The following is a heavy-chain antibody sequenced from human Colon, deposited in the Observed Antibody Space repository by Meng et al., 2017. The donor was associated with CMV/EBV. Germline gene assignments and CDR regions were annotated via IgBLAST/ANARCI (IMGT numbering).Heavy chain of an antibody. J-gene: IGHJ5*01. CDR2: IYSGGST. CDR1: GFTVSSHY. CDR3: AAQRRAGFDS. Sequence: EVQWVESGGGLIPPGGSLRLSCTASGFTVSSHYMSCVRQAPGKGLEWVSVIYSGGSTYYADSVKGRFTISGDNAENTLYLQMDSLRVDDTAVYYCAAQRRAGFDSWGQGTLVTVSS. D-gene: IGHD5-24*01. V-gene: IGHV3-53*01.